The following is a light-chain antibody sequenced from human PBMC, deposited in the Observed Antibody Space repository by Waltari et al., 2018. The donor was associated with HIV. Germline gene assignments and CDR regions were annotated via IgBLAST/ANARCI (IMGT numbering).Light chain of an antibody. Sequence: QSALTQPASVSGSPGQSITTSCTGTSRDTGGYYLVSWYQQHPGKAPNLMIYVVSKRPSGVSNRFAGSNSGNTASLTISGLQAEDEADYYCCSYAGSSTFVVFGGGTKLTVL. CDR1: SRDTGGYYL. V-gene: IGLV2-23*02. J-gene: IGLJ2*01. CDR3: CSYAGSSTFVV. CDR2: VVS.